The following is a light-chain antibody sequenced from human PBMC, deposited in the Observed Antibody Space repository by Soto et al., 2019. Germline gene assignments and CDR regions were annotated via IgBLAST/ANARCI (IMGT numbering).Light chain of an antibody. CDR3: SSFTTSTTYV. Sequence: QSVLTQPASVSGSPGQSITISCTGTSSDVGGYNSVSWYQQHPGKAPKLMIYEVSHRPSGVSNRFSGSTSANTASLTISGLQAEDEADYYCSSFTTSTTYVFGTGTKVTGL. CDR2: EVS. V-gene: IGLV2-14*01. J-gene: IGLJ1*01. CDR1: SSDVGGYNS.